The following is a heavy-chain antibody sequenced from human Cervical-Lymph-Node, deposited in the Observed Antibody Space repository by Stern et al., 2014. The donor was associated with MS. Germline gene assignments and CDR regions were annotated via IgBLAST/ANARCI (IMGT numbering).Heavy chain of an antibody. CDR1: GGSISSSSYY. CDR3: AIYSSGPNWFDP. CDR2: IYYSGST. Sequence: QLQLQESGPGLVKPSETLSLTCTVSGGSISSSSYYWGWIRQPPGKGLEWIGSIYYSGSTYYNPSLKSRVTISVDTSKNQFSLKRSSVTAADTAVYYCAIYSSGPNWFDPWGQGTLVTVSS. V-gene: IGHV4-39*01. J-gene: IGHJ5*02. D-gene: IGHD6-19*01.